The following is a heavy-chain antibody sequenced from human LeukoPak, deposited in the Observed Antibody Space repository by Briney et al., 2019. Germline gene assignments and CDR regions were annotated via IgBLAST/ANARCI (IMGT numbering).Heavy chain of an antibody. J-gene: IGHJ3*02. Sequence: PSETLSLTCTVSGGSISSSSYYWGWIRQPPGKGLEWIGSIYYSGSTYYNPSLKSRVTISVDTSKNQFSLKLSSVTAADTAVYYCARTPYDILTGYSTDAFDIWGQGTMVTVSS. CDR1: GGSISSSSYY. CDR2: IYYSGST. V-gene: IGHV4-39*07. D-gene: IGHD3-9*01. CDR3: ARTPYDILTGYSTDAFDI.